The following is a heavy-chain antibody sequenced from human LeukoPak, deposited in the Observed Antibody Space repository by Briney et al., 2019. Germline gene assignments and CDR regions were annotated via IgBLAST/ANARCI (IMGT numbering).Heavy chain of an antibody. Sequence: GGSLRLSCAASGFTFSSCAMHWVRQAPGKGLEWVTLISYDGSNKYYADSVTGRFTISRDNSKDTLFLQMHSLRPGDTAVYYCVREDTPATANYWGQGTLVTISS. V-gene: IGHV3-30-3*01. CDR2: ISYDGSNK. CDR3: VREDTPATANY. J-gene: IGHJ4*02. D-gene: IGHD2-21*02. CDR1: GFTFSSCA.